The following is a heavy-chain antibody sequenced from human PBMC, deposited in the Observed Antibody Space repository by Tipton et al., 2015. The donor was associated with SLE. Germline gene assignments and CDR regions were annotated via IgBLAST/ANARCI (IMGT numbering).Heavy chain of an antibody. CDR1: GGSISSGSSY. V-gene: IGHV4-61*09. CDR3: ASRKQLWLRPSYYYYYMDV. CDR2: IYTSGST. D-gene: IGHD5-18*01. Sequence: TLSLTCTVSGGSISSGSSYWSWIRQPAGKGLEWIGHIYTSGSTNYNPSLKSRVTISVDTSKNQFSLKLSSVTAADTAVYYCASRKQLWLRPSYYYYYMDVWGKGTTVTVSS. J-gene: IGHJ6*03.